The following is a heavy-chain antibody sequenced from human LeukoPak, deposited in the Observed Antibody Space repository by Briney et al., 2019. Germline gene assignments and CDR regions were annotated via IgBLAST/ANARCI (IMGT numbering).Heavy chain of an antibody. CDR2: IYYSGST. D-gene: IGHD3-22*01. V-gene: IGHV4-61*01. CDR1: GGSISSGSYY. CDR3: ARFFYYYDSSGYYPTSSYWYFDL. Sequence: SEALSLTCTVSGGSISSGSYYWSWIRQPPGKGLEWIGYIYYSGSTNYNPSLKSRVTISVDTSKNQFSLKLSSVTAADTAVYYCARFFYYYDSSGYYPTSSYWYFDLWGRGTLVTVSS. J-gene: IGHJ2*01.